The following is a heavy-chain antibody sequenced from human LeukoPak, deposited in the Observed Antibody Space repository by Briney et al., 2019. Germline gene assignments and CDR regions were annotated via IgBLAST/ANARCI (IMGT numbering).Heavy chain of an antibody. Sequence: PSETLSLTCTVSGGSISSYYWSWIRQPPGKGLEWIGYIYYSGSTNYNPSLKSRVTISVDTSKNQFSLKLSSVTPADTAVYYCARQVFYYDSSGYYYVDAFDIWGQGTMVTVSS. D-gene: IGHD3-22*01. CDR1: GGSISSYY. CDR3: ARQVFYYDSSGYYYVDAFDI. CDR2: IYYSGST. J-gene: IGHJ3*02. V-gene: IGHV4-59*08.